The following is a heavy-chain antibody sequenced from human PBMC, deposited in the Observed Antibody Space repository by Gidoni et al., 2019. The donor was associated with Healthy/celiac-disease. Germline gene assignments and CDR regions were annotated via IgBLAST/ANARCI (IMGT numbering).Heavy chain of an antibody. J-gene: IGHJ3*02. CDR3: ATRYSSSWYRGDDAFDI. CDR2: FDPEDGET. V-gene: IGHV1-24*01. CDR1: GYPPTALT. Sequence: QVQPVQFGAGGKKPGASVKVPRQGSGYPPTALTMHWVRQAPGKGLEWMGGFDPEDGETIYAQKFQGSVTMTEDTSTDTAYMELSSLRSEDTAVYYCATRYSSSWYRGDDAFDIWGQGTMVTVSS. D-gene: IGHD6-13*01.